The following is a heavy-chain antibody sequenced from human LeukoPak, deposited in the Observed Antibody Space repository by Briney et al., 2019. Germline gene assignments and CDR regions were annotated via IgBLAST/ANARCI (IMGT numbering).Heavy chain of an antibody. CDR2: IYYSGST. CDR3: ARMAAAGGDWYFDL. V-gene: IGHV4-59*01. Sequence: PSETLSLTCTVSGGSISSSYWSWIRQPPGKGLEWIGYIYYSGSTNYNPSLKSRVTISVDTSKNQFSLKLTSVTAADTAVYYCARMAAAGGDWYFDLWGRGTLVTVSS. D-gene: IGHD6-13*01. CDR1: GGSISSSY. J-gene: IGHJ2*01.